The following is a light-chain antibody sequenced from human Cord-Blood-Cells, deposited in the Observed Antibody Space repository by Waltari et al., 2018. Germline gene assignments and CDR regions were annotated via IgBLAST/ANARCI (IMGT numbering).Light chain of an antibody. CDR1: SSDVGSYNL. CDR3: CSYAGNSTYV. CDR2: EGS. J-gene: IGLJ1*01. V-gene: IGLV2-23*01. Sequence: QSALTQPASVSGSPGQSITISCTGTSSDVGSYNLVSWYQQHPGKAPKLMIYEGSKRPSGVSNRFSGSKSGNTASLTISGPQAEDEADYYCCSYAGNSTYVFGTGTKVTVL.